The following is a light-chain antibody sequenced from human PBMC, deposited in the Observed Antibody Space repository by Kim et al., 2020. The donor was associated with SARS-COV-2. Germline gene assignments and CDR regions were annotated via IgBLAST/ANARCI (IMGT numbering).Light chain of an antibody. V-gene: IGKV3-20*01. CDR2: GAS. Sequence: LAPGDRATLSCRSSQSVSSSYLAWYQQTPRQAPRLLLYGASSRATGIPDRFSGSGSGTDFTLTISRLEPEDFAVYYCQQYGSSPYTFGQGTKLEI. CDR3: QQYGSSPYT. J-gene: IGKJ2*01. CDR1: QSVSSSY.